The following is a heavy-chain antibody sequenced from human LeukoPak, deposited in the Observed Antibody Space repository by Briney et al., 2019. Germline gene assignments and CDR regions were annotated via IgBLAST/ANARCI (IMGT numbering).Heavy chain of an antibody. J-gene: IGHJ6*02. V-gene: IGHV3-11*03. CDR2: TSARTDYR. Sequence: GGSLRLSCAASGFTFSDYYMSWIRQAPGKGLEWVAYTSARTDYRSYGPSVRGRFTISRDNAKKSLSLEMNSLRAEDTAVYYCARKCVNTRGELGMDVWGQGTTDTVSS. D-gene: IGHD1-7*01. CDR1: GFTFSDYY. CDR3: ARKCVNTRGELGMDV.